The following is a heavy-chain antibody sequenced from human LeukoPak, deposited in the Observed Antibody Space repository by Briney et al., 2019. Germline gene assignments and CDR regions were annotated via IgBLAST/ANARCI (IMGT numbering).Heavy chain of an antibody. V-gene: IGHV4-34*01. Sequence: SETLSLTCAVYGGSFSGYYWSWIRQPPGKGLEWIGEINHSGSTNYNPSLKSRVTISVDTSKNQFSLKLSSVTAADTAVYYCARPGYPDYYGSGSFWFDPWGQGTLVTVSS. J-gene: IGHJ5*02. CDR1: GGSFSGYY. D-gene: IGHD3-10*01. CDR2: INHSGST. CDR3: ARPGYPDYYGSGSFWFDP.